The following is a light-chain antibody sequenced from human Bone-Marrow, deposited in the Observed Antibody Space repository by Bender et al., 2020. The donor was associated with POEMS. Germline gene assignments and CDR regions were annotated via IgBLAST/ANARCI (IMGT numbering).Light chain of an antibody. V-gene: IGLV2-14*03. J-gene: IGLJ3*02. CDR1: SSDVGAYDY. CDR2: DVR. CDR3: CSYTTTSSPWV. Sequence: QSALAQPASVSGSPGQSITISCTGTSSDVGAYDYVSLYQQHPGEAPQLILYDVRDRPSGVSTRFSGSKSGNTASLTISGLQAEDEADYYCCSYTTTSSPWVFGGGTKLTVL.